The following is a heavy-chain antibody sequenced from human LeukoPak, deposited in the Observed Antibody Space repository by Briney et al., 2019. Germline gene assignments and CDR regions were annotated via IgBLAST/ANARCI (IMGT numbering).Heavy chain of an antibody. D-gene: IGHD2-15*01. CDR2: VSYDGNYK. Sequence: PGGSLRLSCGASGFTFSSDAMHWVRQAPGKGLEWVAVVSYDGNYKYYLDSVKGRFTISRDNSKNTLNLQMNSLRPEDTALYYCATTNHCSGGSCSSWSPDSWGQGTLVIVSS. J-gene: IGHJ4*02. CDR3: ATTNHCSGGSCSSWSPDS. V-gene: IGHV3-30-3*01. CDR1: GFTFSSDA.